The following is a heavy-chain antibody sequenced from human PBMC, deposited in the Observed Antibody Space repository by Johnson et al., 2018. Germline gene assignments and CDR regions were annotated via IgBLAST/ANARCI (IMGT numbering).Heavy chain of an antibody. CDR1: GFTFGDYA. D-gene: IGHD2-2*01. CDR2: ITWYGYTK. V-gene: IGHV3-43D*03. CDR3: AKAVGSSATYYMDV. Sequence: VQLVQSGGAVVRXGGSXRLXCAASGFTFGDYAMHWVRQASGKGPEWISLITWYGYTKYYADSVKGRFTISRDNSKNSLYLQMNSLRIEDTALYYCAKAVGSSATYYMDVWGKGTTVTVSS. J-gene: IGHJ6*03.